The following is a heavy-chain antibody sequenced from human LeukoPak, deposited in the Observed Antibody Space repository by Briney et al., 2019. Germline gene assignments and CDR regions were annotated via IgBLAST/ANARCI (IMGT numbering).Heavy chain of an antibody. CDR2: IIPIFGTA. J-gene: IGHJ4*02. D-gene: IGHD3-9*01. CDR1: GGTFSSYA. V-gene: IGHV1-69*01. Sequence: SVKVSCKASGGTFSSYAISWVRQAPGQGLEWMGGIIPIFGTANYAQKCQGRVTITADESTSTAYMELSSLRSEDTAVYYCARSLTVGGTDILTGYFDYWGQGTLVTVSS. CDR3: ARSLTVGGTDILTGYFDY.